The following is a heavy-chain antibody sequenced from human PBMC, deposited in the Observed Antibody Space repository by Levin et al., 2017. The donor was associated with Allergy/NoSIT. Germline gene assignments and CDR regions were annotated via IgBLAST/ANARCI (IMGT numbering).Heavy chain of an antibody. J-gene: IGHJ4*02. CDR2: IYSDGTT. CDR3: ARDRAEYNILTGYLN. D-gene: IGHD3-9*01. Sequence: LSLTCAASGFTASSSYMSWIRQSPGKGLEWVSMIYSDGTTLYADSVKGRFTISRDTSKNTVYLQMTSLGVDDTAIYYCARDRAEYNILTGYLNWGQGTLVTVSS. CDR1: GFTASSSY. V-gene: IGHV3-53*01.